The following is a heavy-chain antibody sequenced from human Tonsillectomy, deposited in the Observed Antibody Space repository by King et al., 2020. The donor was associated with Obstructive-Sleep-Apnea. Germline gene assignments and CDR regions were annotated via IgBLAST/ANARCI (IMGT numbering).Heavy chain of an antibody. V-gene: IGHV4-59*08. Sequence: QLQESGPGLVKPSETLSLTCTVSCGSINNYYGSWIRHPPGKGLEWSGYMYYSGNTNFNPSLKRRVSISADTSKIQFSLGLSSVTAADTAGYYCARHRGVEDYGGYGDYFDYWGQGTLVTVSS. CDR2: MYYSGNT. J-gene: IGHJ4*02. D-gene: IGHD5-12*01. CDR1: CGSINNYY. CDR3: ARHRGVEDYGGYGDYFDY.